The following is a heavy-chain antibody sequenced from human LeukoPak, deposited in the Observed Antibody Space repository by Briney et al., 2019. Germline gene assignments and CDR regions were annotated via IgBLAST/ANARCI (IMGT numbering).Heavy chain of an antibody. V-gene: IGHV4-59*01. D-gene: IGHD3-16*01. CDR3: ARETSQKGAHYMDV. J-gene: IGHJ6*03. Sequence: TASETLSLTCTVSGGSISSYYWSWIRQPPGMGLEWVGYIFYSGSTNYNPSLKSRVTISVDTSKNQFSLKLSSVTAADTAVYYCARETSQKGAHYMDVWGKGTTVTISS. CDR1: GGSISSYY. CDR2: IFYSGST.